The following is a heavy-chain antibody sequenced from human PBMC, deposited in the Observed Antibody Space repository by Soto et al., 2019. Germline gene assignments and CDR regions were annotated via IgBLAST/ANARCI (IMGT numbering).Heavy chain of an antibody. V-gene: IGHV4-59*01. CDR3: ARDWDSSGLFDP. CDR1: GASITTYY. D-gene: IGHD3-10*01. Sequence: PSETLSLTCSVSGASITTYYWSWIRQPPGKGLEWIESISYSGSTKYNPSLESRVMISLDTSKNQFSLRLTSVTAADTALYYCARDWDSSGLFDPWGQGALVTVSS. CDR2: ISYSGST. J-gene: IGHJ5*02.